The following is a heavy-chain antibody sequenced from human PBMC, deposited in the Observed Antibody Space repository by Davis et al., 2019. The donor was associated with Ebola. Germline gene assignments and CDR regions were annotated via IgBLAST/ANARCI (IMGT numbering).Heavy chain of an antibody. CDR1: GFTFSSYW. Sequence: GESLKISCAASGFTFSSYWMHWVRQAPGKGLVWVSRINSDGSSTSYADSVKGRFTISRDNAKNTLYLQMNSLRAEDTAVYYCARDCNSSSWYGGNLGFDYWGQGTLVTVSS. J-gene: IGHJ4*02. D-gene: IGHD6-13*01. CDR2: INSDGSST. CDR3: ARDCNSSSWYGGNLGFDY. V-gene: IGHV3-74*01.